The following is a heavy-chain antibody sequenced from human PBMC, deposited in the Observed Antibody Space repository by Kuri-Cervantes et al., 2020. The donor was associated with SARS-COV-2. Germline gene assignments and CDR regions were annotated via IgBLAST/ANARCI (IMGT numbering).Heavy chain of an antibody. J-gene: IGHJ6*02. CDR2: TSSSSSTI. D-gene: IGHD3-9*01. CDR3: ARDRPPLYDNEIVDV. CDR1: GFTFSSYS. Sequence: GGSLRLSCAASGFTFSSYSMNWVRQAPGKGLEWVSYTSSSSSTIYYADSVKGRFTISRDNAKNSLYLQMNSLRAEDTAVYYCARDRPPLYDNEIVDVWGQGTTVIVSS. V-gene: IGHV3-48*01.